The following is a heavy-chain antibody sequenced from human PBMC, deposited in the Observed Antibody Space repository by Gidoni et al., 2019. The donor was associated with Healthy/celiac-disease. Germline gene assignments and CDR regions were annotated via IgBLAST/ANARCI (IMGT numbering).Heavy chain of an antibody. J-gene: IGHJ4*02. D-gene: IGHD3-22*01. V-gene: IGHV3-48*03. CDR1: GFTFRRYE. Sequence: EVQLVESGGGLVQPGGSLRLSCAASGFTFRRYEMNWVRQAPGKGLEWVSYISSSGSTIYYADSVKGRFTISRDNAKNSLYLQMNSLRAEDTAVYYCARDASSYYDSSGPDYWGQGTLVTVSS. CDR3: ARDASSYYDSSGPDY. CDR2: ISSSGSTI.